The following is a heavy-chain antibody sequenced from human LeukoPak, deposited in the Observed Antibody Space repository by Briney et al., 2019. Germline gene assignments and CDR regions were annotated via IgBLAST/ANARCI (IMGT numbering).Heavy chain of an antibody. J-gene: IGHJ4*02. CDR1: GFTFSSYA. V-gene: IGHV3-23*01. D-gene: IGHD4-23*01. CDR3: AKDRIGTTVLREFDY. Sequence: GGSLRLSCAASGFTFSSYAMSWVRQAPGKGLEWVSGIRGSGGSTYYADSVKGRFTVSRDNSKNTLNLQINSLRAEDTAVYYCAKDRIGTTVLREFDYWGQGTLVTVSS. CDR2: IRGSGGST.